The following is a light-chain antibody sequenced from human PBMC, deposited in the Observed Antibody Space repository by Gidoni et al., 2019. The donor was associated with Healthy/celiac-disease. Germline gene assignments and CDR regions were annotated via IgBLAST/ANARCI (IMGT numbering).Light chain of an antibody. CDR2: EGS. CDR3: GSYAGSVV. V-gene: IGLV2-23*01. J-gene: IGLJ2*01. CDR1: SSDVRSYNL. Sequence: QSPLTQPASVSASAGQSITLSCTCTSSDVRSYNLVSWYQHHPRKAPKPMIYEGSKRPSGVSNRFSGSTSGNTASLAISGLQAEDEADYYCGSYAGSVVFGGGTKLTVL.